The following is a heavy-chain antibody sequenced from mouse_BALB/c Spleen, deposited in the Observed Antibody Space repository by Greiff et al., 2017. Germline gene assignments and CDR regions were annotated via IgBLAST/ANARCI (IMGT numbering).Heavy chain of an antibody. CDR1: GYTFTDYA. Sequence: QVQLKESGAELVRPGVSVKISCKGSGYTFTDYAMHWVKQSHAKSLEWIGVISTYYGDASYNQKFKGKATMTVDKSSSTAYMELARLTSEDSAIYYCARTLYGSSSWFADWGQGTLVTVSA. J-gene: IGHJ3*01. D-gene: IGHD1-1*01. CDR3: ARTLYGSSSWFAD. CDR2: ISTYYGDA. V-gene: IGHV1S137*01.